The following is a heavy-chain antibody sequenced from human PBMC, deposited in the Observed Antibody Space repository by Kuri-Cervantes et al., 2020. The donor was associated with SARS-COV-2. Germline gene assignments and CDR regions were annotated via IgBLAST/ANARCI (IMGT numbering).Heavy chain of an antibody. V-gene: IGHV3-33*08. CDR2: IWNDGSNK. CDR1: GFIFSDYA. J-gene: IGHJ6*02. D-gene: IGHD6-6*01. CDR3: ARDSEGSTAVRPGYFYGMDV. Sequence: LSLTCEASGFIFSDYAMHWVRQAPGKGLEWVAIIWNDGSNKFYGDSVRGRFTISRDNSKNTLYLQMNSLRAEDTAVYYCARDSEGSTAVRPGYFYGMDVWGQGTTVTVSS.